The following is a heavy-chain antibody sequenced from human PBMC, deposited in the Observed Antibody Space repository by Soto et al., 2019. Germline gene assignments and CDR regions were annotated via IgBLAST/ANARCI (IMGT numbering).Heavy chain of an antibody. CDR3: TTEEFGIDFWSGFGY. CDR1: GFTFSNAW. J-gene: IGHJ4*02. Sequence: GGSLRLSCAASGFTFSNAWMSWVRQAPGKGLEWVGRIKSKTDGGTTDYAAPVKGRFTISRDDSKNTLYLQMNSLKTEDTAVYYCTTEEFGIDFWSGFGYWGQGTLVTVSS. D-gene: IGHD3-3*01. V-gene: IGHV3-15*01. CDR2: IKSKTDGGTT.